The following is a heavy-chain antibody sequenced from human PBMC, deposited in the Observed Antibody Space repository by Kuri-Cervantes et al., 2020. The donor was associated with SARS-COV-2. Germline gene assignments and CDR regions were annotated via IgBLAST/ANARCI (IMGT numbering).Heavy chain of an antibody. D-gene: IGHD1-26*01. Sequence: GGSLRLSCAASGFTFSSYSMNWVRQAPGKGLEWVAVISYDGSNKYYADSVKGRFTISRDNSKNTLYLQMNSLRAEDTAVYYCARVGGSYYYYYYMDVWGKGTMVTV. V-gene: IGHV3-30*03. J-gene: IGHJ6*03. CDR1: GFTFSSYS. CDR2: ISYDGSNK. CDR3: ARVGGSYYYYYYMDV.